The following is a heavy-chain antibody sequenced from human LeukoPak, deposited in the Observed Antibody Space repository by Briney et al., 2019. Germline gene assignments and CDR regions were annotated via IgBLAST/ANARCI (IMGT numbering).Heavy chain of an antibody. V-gene: IGHV3-30*04. CDR1: GFTFSTYA. CDR3: ARDQTSRAADYYFDY. CDR2: LSYDGRDT. D-gene: IGHD6-13*01. Sequence: PGGSLGLSCAASGFTFSTYAINWVRQAPGKGLEWVSVLSYDGRDTHSADSVKGRFTISRDNSKNTLYLQMNSLRTEDTAVYYCARDQTSRAADYYFDYWGQGTLVTVSS. J-gene: IGHJ4*02.